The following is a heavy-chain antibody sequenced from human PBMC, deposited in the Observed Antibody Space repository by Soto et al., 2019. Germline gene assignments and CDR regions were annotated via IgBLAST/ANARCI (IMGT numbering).Heavy chain of an antibody. V-gene: IGHV3-30-3*01. Sequence: QVQLVESGGGVVQPGRSLRLSCAASGFTFSSYAMHWVGQAPGKVLEWVAVISYDGSNKYYADSVKGRFTISRDNSKNTLYLQMNSLRAEDTAVYYCALGIAVAGPLDCWGQGTLVTVSS. CDR3: ALGIAVAGPLDC. J-gene: IGHJ4*02. CDR2: ISYDGSNK. CDR1: GFTFSSYA. D-gene: IGHD6-19*01.